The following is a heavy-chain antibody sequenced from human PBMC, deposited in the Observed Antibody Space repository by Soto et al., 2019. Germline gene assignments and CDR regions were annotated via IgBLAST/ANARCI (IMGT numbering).Heavy chain of an antibody. J-gene: IGHJ4*02. D-gene: IGHD3-22*01. CDR3: ASSYDSNAYCFDY. CDR2: IYYSGST. CDR1: GGSISSYY. V-gene: IGHV4-59*01. Sequence: PSETLSLTCTVFGGSISSYYWSWIRQPPGKGLEWIGYIYYSGSTNYNPTLKSRVAIPLDTSKNQFSLKLSSVTAAATCVYYCASSYDSNAYCFDYWGQGTLVTVSS.